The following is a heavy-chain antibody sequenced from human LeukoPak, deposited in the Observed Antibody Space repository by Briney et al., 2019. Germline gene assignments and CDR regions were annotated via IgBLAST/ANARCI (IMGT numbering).Heavy chain of an antibody. J-gene: IGHJ4*02. Sequence: SGPALLKPTQTLTLTCTFSGFSLRTSGMRVRWIRQPPGKALEWLSRIDWDDDKFYSTSLKTRLTISKDTSKNQVVLTMTNMDPVDTATYYCARESYYGSGSYYDYWGQGTLVTVSS. CDR1: GFSLRTSGMR. V-gene: IGHV2-70*04. D-gene: IGHD3-10*01. CDR3: ARESYYGSGSYYDY. CDR2: IDWDDDK.